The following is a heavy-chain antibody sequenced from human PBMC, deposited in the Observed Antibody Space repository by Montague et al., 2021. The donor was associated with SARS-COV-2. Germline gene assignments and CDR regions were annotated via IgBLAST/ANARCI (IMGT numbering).Heavy chain of an antibody. Sequence: SLRLSCAASGFTFSGYSMNWVRQAPGKGLEWVSYISSSTTIYYADSVKGRFTISRDNAKNSLYLQVNSLRAEDTVVYYCARGGNLWDSSGYYREGYFYGMDVWGQGTTVTVSS. CDR3: ARGGNLWDSSGYYREGYFYGMDV. CDR1: GFTFSGYS. J-gene: IGHJ6*02. CDR2: ISSSTTI. V-gene: IGHV3-48*04. D-gene: IGHD3-22*01.